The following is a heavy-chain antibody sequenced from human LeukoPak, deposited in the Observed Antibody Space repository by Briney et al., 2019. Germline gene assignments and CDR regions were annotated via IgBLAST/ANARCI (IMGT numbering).Heavy chain of an antibody. J-gene: IGHJ5*02. CDR3: ARDGSGWSLEFDP. V-gene: IGHV3-21*06. CDR2: FSSSSSYI. Sequence: GGSLRLSCTASGFTFSSYSMTWVRQAPGKGLEWVSSFSSSSSYIYYADSVKGRFTISRDNAKSSLYLQMNSLRAEDTAVYYCARDGSGWSLEFDPWGQGTLVTVSS. CDR1: GFTFSSYS. D-gene: IGHD6-19*01.